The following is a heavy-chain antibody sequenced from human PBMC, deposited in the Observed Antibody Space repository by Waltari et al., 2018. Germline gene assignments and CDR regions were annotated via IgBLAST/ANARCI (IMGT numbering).Heavy chain of an antibody. V-gene: IGHV4-4*07. CDR1: GGSISSYY. D-gene: IGHD3-3*01. J-gene: IGHJ6*02. CDR2: IYTSGRT. CDR3: ARERDDFGGLGFSMDV. Sequence: QVQLQESGPGLVKPSETLSLTCTVSGGSISSYYWSWIRQPAGKGLEWIGRIYTSGRTNYNPSLKRRVTMSVDTSKNQFSLKLSSVTAADTAVYYCARERDDFGGLGFSMDVWGQGTTVTVSS.